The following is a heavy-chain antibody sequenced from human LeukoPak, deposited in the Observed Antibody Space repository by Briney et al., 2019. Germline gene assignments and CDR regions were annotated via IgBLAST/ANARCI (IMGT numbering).Heavy chain of an antibody. Sequence: GGSLRLSCAASGFTFSSYWMSWVRQAPGKGLEWVANIKQDGSEKYYVDSVKGRFTISRDNAKNSLYLQMNSLRAEETAVYYCARDRFYYGSGSYYKARYYYYYGMHVWGQGTTVTDSS. J-gene: IGHJ6*02. CDR3: ARDRFYYGSGSYYKARYYYYYGMHV. D-gene: IGHD3-10*01. V-gene: IGHV3-7*01. CDR1: GFTFSSYW. CDR2: IKQDGSEK.